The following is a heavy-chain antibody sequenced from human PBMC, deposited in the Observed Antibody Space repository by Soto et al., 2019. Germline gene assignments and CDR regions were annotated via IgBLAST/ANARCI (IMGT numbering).Heavy chain of an antibody. J-gene: IGHJ4*02. CDR1: GFTFSNYA. CDR3: AKGAAERGYEVIYYFDF. D-gene: IGHD5-12*01. Sequence: EGSLRLSCAASGFTFSNYAMSWVRQAPGRRLEWVAAMTGSAGSTYYADSVKGRFTISRDNSKNTLSLQMNSLRAEDTAVYYCAKGAAERGYEVIYYFDFWGQGTLVTVSS. V-gene: IGHV3-23*01. CDR2: MTGSAGST.